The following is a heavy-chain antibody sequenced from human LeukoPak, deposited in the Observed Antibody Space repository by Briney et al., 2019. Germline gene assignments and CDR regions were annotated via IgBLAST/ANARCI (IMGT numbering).Heavy chain of an antibody. CDR3: ALSNLYSSSWYYYYGMDV. CDR2: IYYSGST. V-gene: IGHV4-59*08. CDR1: GGSISSYY. Sequence: SETLSLTCTVSGGSISSYYWSWIRQPPGKGLEWIGYIYYSGSTNYNPSLKSRVTISVDTSKNQFPLKLSSVTAADTAVYYCALSNLYSSSWYYYYGMDVWGQGTTVTVSS. D-gene: IGHD6-13*01. J-gene: IGHJ6*02.